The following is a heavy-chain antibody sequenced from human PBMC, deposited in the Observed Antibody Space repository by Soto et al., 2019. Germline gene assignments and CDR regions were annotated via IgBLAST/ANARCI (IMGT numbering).Heavy chain of an antibody. V-gene: IGHV3-23*01. CDR3: TKESDASGRYYPDY. J-gene: IGHJ4*02. Sequence: PGGSLRLSCAASGFTFSNYAMSWVRQAPGRGLEWVSAISGSGDTRYYSDSVKGRFTISRDNSKNTVYLQLNSLRAEDAAVYYCTKESDASGRYYPDYWGQGTLVTVSS. D-gene: IGHD3-10*01. CDR1: GFTFSNYA. CDR2: ISGSGDTR.